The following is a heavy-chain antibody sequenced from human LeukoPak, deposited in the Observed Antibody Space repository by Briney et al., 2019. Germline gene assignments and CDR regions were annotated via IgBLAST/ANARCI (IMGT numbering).Heavy chain of an antibody. Sequence: ASVKVSCKASGYTFTSYGISWVRQAPGQGLEWMGWISGNNGNTNYAQHLQGRVTMTTDTSTSTAYMELRSLRSDDTAVYYCARDVFSTYYYDSSGLGDAFEIWGRGKRVTVSS. V-gene: IGHV1-18*01. J-gene: IGHJ3*02. CDR2: ISGNNGNT. CDR1: GYTFTSYG. D-gene: IGHD3-22*01. CDR3: ARDVFSTYYYDSSGLGDAFEI.